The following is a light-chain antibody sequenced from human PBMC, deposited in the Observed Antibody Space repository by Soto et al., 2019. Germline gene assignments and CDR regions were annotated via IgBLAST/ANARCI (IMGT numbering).Light chain of an antibody. V-gene: IGKV3-20*01. Sequence: EKVLTQSPGTLSLSPGETASLSYSASRGVGTSYLACYQQKPGQAPRLLLYGTSNRATGIPDRFSGSGSETDFTLTISGLEPEDFAVYFCQPYGRSPLFGQGTKLEIK. CDR3: QPYGRSPL. CDR1: RGVGTSY. J-gene: IGKJ2*01. CDR2: GTS.